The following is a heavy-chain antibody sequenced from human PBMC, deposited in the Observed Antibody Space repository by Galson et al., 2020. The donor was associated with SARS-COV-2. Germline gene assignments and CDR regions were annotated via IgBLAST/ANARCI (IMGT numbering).Heavy chain of an antibody. Sequence: GESLKISCAASGFTFSSYAMHWVRQAPGKGLEWVAVISYDGSNKYYADSVKGRFTISRDNSKNTLYLQMNSLRAEDTAVYYCARDLWENYYGSSGYCGGSDYCGQGTLVTGSS. CDR1: GFTFSSYA. D-gene: IGHD3-22*01. J-gene: IGHJ4*02. CDR2: ISYDGSNK. V-gene: IGHV3-30*07. CDR3: ARDLWENYYGSSGYCGGSDY.